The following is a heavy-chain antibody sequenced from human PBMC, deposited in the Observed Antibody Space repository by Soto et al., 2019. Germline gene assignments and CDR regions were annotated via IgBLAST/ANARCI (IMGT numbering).Heavy chain of an antibody. CDR2: INPNHGGT. CDR3: ARARFSGRLGYFDM. CDR1: GYTFTGYF. V-gene: IGHV1-2*02. Sequence: QVHLVQSGAEVEKPGASVKVSCNTSGYTFTGYFMHWVRQAPGQGLEWMGWINPNHGGTDYAQKFQGRVTTTTDTSTTTFYIELSSLRSDDTAVYFCARARFSGRLGYFDMWGQGTKVTVSS. J-gene: IGHJ3*02. D-gene: IGHD1-26*01.